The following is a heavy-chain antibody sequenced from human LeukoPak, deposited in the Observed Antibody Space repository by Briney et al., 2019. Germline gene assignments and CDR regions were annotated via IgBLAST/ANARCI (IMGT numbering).Heavy chain of an antibody. CDR3: AKDRARGGATDFDY. CDR1: GGSISSYY. J-gene: IGHJ4*02. D-gene: IGHD1-26*01. CDR2: IYYSGST. Sequence: SETLSLTCTVSGGSISSYYWSWIRQPPGKGLEWIGYIYYSGSTNYNPSLKSRVTISVDTSKNQFSLKLSSVTAADTAVYYCAKDRARGGATDFDYWGQGTLVTVSS. V-gene: IGHV4-59*01.